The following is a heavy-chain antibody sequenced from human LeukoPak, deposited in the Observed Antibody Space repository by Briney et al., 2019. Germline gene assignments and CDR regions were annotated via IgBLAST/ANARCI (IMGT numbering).Heavy chain of an antibody. CDR2: IIPIFGTA. V-gene: IGHV1-69*05. Sequence: SVKVSCKASGGTFSSYAISWVRQAPGQGLEWMGGIIPIFGTANYAQKFQGRVTITTDESTSTAYMELSSLRPDDTAVYYCARVPGPNYYDSSGYFQDWGQGTLVTVSS. CDR1: GGTFSSYA. J-gene: IGHJ1*01. CDR3: ARVPGPNYYDSSGYFQD. D-gene: IGHD3-22*01.